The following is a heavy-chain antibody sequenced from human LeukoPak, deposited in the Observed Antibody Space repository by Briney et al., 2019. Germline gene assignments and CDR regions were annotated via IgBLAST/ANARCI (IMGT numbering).Heavy chain of an antibody. CDR3: ARSIGLTGGGVDV. Sequence: GRSLRLSCAASGFTFSDYYMSWIRQAPGKGLEWVSYISSSGSTIHHADSVKGRFTISRDNAKKTLYLQMNSLRAEDTAVYYCARSIGLTGGGVDVWGQGTTVTVSS. D-gene: IGHD3-9*01. V-gene: IGHV3-11*01. J-gene: IGHJ6*02. CDR1: GFTFSDYY. CDR2: ISSSGSTI.